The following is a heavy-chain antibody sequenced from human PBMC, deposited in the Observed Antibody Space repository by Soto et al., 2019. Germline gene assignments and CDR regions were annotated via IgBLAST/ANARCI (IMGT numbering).Heavy chain of an antibody. V-gene: IGHV6-1*01. D-gene: IGHD4-4*01. CDR1: GDSVSSNGAA. CDR2: TYYRSRWYS. J-gene: IGHJ4*02. Sequence: PSQTLSLTCALSGDSVSSNGAAWNWIRQSPSRGLEWLGRTYYRSRWYSDYAPSVKSRITVNPDTSQNQFSLQLNSVTPEDTTIYYSARDPPGFHSAFDFWGQGTLGTVS. CDR3: ARDPPGFHSAFDF.